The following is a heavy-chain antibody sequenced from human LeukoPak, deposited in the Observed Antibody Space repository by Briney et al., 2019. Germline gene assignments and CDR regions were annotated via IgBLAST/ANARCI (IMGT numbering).Heavy chain of an antibody. CDR3: AKALYSSGWYLGY. CDR1: GFTFSSYA. Sequence: GGSLRLSCAASGFTFSSYAVSWVRQAPGKGLVWVSGISGSGGSTFYADSVKGRFTISRDNSKTTLYLHMNSLRAEDTAVYYCAKALYSSGWYLGYWGQGTLVTVSS. CDR2: ISGSGGST. D-gene: IGHD6-19*01. V-gene: IGHV3-23*01. J-gene: IGHJ4*02.